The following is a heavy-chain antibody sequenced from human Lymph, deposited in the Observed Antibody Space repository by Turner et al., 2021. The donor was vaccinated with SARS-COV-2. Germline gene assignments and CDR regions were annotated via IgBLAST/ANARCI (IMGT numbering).Heavy chain of an antibody. Sequence: QVQLVQSGAEVKKPGASVKVSCKVSGCTLTELSMHWVRQAPGKGLEWMGGFDPEDAETIYAQKFQGRVTMTEDTSTDTAYMELSSLRSEDTAVYYCETAQAVAGYFHYYYGMDVWGQGTTVTVSS. CDR1: GCTLTELS. J-gene: IGHJ6*02. CDR3: ETAQAVAGYFHYYYGMDV. CDR2: FDPEDAET. D-gene: IGHD6-19*01. V-gene: IGHV1-24*01.